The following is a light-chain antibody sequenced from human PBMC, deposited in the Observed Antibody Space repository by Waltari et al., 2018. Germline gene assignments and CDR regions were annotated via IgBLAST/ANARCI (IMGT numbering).Light chain of an antibody. CDR3: QQYNNWPRT. CDR2: GAF. Sequence: EIALTQSPVATSTSPGQSVTLSYRASHNINRDLAWYQQKPGQAPRLLIYGAFARATGVPARFSGSGSGTEFTLTITTLQSEDFAVYYCQQYNNWPRTFGQGTKVEVK. CDR1: HNINRD. V-gene: IGKV3-15*01. J-gene: IGKJ1*01.